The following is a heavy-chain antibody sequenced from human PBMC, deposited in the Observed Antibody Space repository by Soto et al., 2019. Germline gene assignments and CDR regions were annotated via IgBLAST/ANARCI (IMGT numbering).Heavy chain of an antibody. CDR2: ISGGGGST. CDR1: AFTFSNYA. CDR3: AKSGNHDYVWGSYRLDY. D-gene: IGHD3-16*02. Sequence: EVQLLESGGGLVQPGGSLRLSCAASAFTFSNYAMNWVRQAPGKGLEWVSGISGGGGSTYYTDSVRGRFTVSRDNSKNTVCLQMNSLRAEDTAVYYCAKSGNHDYVWGSYRLDYWGQGTLVTVSS. J-gene: IGHJ4*02. V-gene: IGHV3-23*01.